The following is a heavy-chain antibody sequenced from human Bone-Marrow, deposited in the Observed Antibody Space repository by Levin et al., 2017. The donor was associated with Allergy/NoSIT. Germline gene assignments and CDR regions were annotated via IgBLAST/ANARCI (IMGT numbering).Heavy chain of an antibody. Sequence: SQTLSLTCAVSGYSISSGYYWGWIRQPPGKGLEWIGSIYHSGSTYYNPSLKSRVTISVDTSKNQFSLKLSSVTAADTAVYYCARDTYHYDIVYYYYMDVWGKGTTVTVSS. CDR1: GYSISSGYY. V-gene: IGHV4-38-2*02. J-gene: IGHJ6*03. CDR3: ARDTYHYDIVYYYYMDV. D-gene: IGHD3-9*01. CDR2: IYHSGST.